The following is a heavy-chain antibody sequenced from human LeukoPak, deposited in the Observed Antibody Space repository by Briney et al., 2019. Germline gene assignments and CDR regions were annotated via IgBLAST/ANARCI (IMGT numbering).Heavy chain of an antibody. Sequence: GGSLRLSCAASGFIFSSYAMHWVRQAPGKGLEWVAVISYDGSNKYYADSVKGRFTISRDNSKNTLYLQMNSLRAEDTAVYYCARDLLHLGYCGGDCYSAPDYWGQGTLVTVSS. V-gene: IGHV3-30*04. CDR2: ISYDGSNK. J-gene: IGHJ4*02. D-gene: IGHD2-21*02. CDR1: GFIFSSYA. CDR3: ARDLLHLGYCGGDCYSAPDY.